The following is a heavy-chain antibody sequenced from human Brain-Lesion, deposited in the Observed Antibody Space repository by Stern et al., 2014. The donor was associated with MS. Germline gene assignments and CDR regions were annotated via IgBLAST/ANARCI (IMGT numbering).Heavy chain of an antibody. D-gene: IGHD3-10*01. V-gene: IGHV3-30*18. CDR3: VKRGITEVRGVRLGDY. CDR2: ISYDGSDT. Sequence: VPLEESGGGVVQPGRPLRLTCTVSGFTFSSSGMHWGRQAPSKGLALVSVISYDGSDTYYAESVKGRFTISRDNSKNTLYLEMRSLRPEDTAVYYCVKRGITEVRGVRLGDYWGPGTLVIVSS. CDR1: GFTFSSSG. J-gene: IGHJ4*02.